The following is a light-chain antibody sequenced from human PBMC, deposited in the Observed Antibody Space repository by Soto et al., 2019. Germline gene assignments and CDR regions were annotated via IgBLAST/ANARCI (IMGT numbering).Light chain of an antibody. CDR2: SNN. CDR3: AAWDDSLSGVV. CDR1: SSNIGSHT. J-gene: IGLJ2*01. V-gene: IGLV1-44*01. Sequence: QSVLTQPPSASGTPGQRVTISCSGSSSNIGSHTVNWYQQLPGTAPKLLIYSNNQRPSGVPDRFSGSKSGTSASLAISGLQSEDETAYYCAAWDDSLSGVVIGGGTKLTVL.